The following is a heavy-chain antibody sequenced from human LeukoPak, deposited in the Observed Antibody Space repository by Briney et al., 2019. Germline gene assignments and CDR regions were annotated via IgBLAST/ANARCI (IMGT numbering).Heavy chain of an antibody. V-gene: IGHV1-8*01. CDR1: GYTFTSYD. CDR3: ARTRRGYSYGYSYYYYYMDV. D-gene: IGHD5-18*01. J-gene: IGHJ6*03. Sequence: ASVKVSCKASGYTFTSYDVNWVRQATGRGLEWMGWMNPNSGNTGYTQKFQGRVTMTRNTSISTAYMELSSLRSEDTAVYYCARTRRGYSYGYSYYYYYMDVWGKGTTVTVSS. CDR2: MNPNSGNT.